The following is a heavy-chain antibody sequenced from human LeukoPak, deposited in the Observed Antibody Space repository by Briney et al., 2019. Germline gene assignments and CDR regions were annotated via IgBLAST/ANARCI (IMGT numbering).Heavy chain of an antibody. V-gene: IGHV3-23*01. Sequence: GGSLRLSLSAAGFTFSSYGMSSVRQTPGKGLEWVSAISGSGGSTYYADSVKGRFTSSRDNSKNTLSLQMNSLRAEDTAVCDCAKGGPSGSFKRFDPWGQGTLVTVSS. CDR1: GFTFSSYG. D-gene: IGHD3-10*01. CDR2: ISGSGGST. J-gene: IGHJ5*02. CDR3: AKGGPSGSFKRFDP.